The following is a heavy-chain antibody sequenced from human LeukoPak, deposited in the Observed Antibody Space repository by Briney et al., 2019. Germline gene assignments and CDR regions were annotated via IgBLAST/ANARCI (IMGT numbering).Heavy chain of an antibody. J-gene: IGHJ4*02. CDR2: ISTYNGKT. D-gene: IGHD6-6*01. V-gene: IGHV1-18*01. CDR3: ARDRWRDGSSSFDN. Sequence: ASVKVSCKASGYTXTSNSINWVRQAPGQGLEWMEWISTYNGKTGYAQKVQGRVTMTTDTSTSTAYMELRSLRSDDTAVYYCARDRWRDGSSSFDNWGQGTLVTVSS. CDR1: GYTXTSNS.